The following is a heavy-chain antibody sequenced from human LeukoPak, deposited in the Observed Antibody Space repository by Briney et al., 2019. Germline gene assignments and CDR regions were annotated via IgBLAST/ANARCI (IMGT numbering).Heavy chain of an antibody. CDR3: ARRGRAGPQYYYLDV. CDR2: INQGGSEK. D-gene: IGHD1-26*01. Sequence: GGSLRLSCAASEFTFGTYSMTWARQAPGKGLEWVAGINQGGSEKYYADSVKGRFTTSRDNVKNSLYLQMNSLRAEDTALYYCARRGRAGPQYYYLDVWGKGTMVTVSS. CDR1: EFTFGTYS. V-gene: IGHV3-7*01. J-gene: IGHJ6*03.